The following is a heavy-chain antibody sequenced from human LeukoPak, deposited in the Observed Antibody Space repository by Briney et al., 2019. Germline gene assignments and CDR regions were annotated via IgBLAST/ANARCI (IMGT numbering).Heavy chain of an antibody. Sequence: PSETLSLTCAVYGGSFSGYYWSWIRQPPGKGLEWIGEINHSGSTNYNPSLKSRVTISVDTSKNQFSLKLSSVTAADTAVYYCARGRYGSSWWRRPKYFDYWGQGTLVTVSS. CDR1: GGSFSGYY. CDR2: INHSGST. CDR3: ARGRYGSSWWRRPKYFDY. J-gene: IGHJ4*02. D-gene: IGHD6-13*01. V-gene: IGHV4-34*01.